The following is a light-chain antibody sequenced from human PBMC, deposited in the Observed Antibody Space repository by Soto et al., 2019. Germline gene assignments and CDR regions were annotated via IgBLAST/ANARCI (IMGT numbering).Light chain of an antibody. J-gene: IGLJ1*01. CDR1: SSDVGSYNL. V-gene: IGLV2-23*03. Sequence: QSALTQPASVSGSPGQSITISCTGTSSDVGSYNLVSWYQQHPGKAPKLMIYEGSKRPSGVSNRFSGSKSGNTASLTISGLQAEDEADYYCCSYVGSSTFSYVFGTGTKVT. CDR2: EGS. CDR3: CSYVGSSTFSYV.